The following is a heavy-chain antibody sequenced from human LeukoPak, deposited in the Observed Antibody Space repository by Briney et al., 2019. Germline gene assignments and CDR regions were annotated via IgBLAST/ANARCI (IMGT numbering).Heavy chain of an antibody. D-gene: IGHD1-26*01. Sequence: PGGSLRLSCAASGFTFISYAMSWVRQAPGKGLEWVSSLSGNAGRPYYADSVKGRFTISRDNSKNTLYLQMNSLRAEDTAVYYCATDHRDSGNYYYYGLDVWGQGTMVTVSS. CDR1: GFTFISYA. V-gene: IGHV3-23*01. J-gene: IGHJ6*02. CDR2: LSGNAGRP. CDR3: ATDHRDSGNYYYYGLDV.